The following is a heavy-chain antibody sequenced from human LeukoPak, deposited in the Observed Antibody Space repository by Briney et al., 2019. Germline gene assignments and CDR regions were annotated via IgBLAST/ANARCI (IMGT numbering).Heavy chain of an antibody. D-gene: IGHD2-2*01. V-gene: IGHV1-69*13. CDR2: IIPIFGTA. Sequence: SVKVSCKASGGTFSSYAISWVRQAPGQGLEWMGGIIPIFGTANYAQKFQGRVTITADESTSTAYMELSSLRSEDTAVYYCARDKDIVVVPAHKKGTVFDPWGQGTLVTVSS. CDR1: GGTFSSYA. J-gene: IGHJ5*02. CDR3: ARDKDIVVVPAHKKGTVFDP.